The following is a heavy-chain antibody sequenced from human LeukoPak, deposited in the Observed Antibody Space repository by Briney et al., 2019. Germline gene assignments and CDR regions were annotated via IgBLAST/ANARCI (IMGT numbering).Heavy chain of an antibody. CDR2: IYSGGST. J-gene: IGHJ2*01. Sequence: PGGSLRLSCAASGFTVSSNYMSWVRQAPGKGLEWVSVIYSGGSTYYADSVKGRFTISRDNSKNTLYLQMNSLRAEDTAVYYCARDGDSSSYPHWYFDLWGRGTLVTVSS. D-gene: IGHD3-22*01. CDR3: ARDGDSSSYPHWYFDL. V-gene: IGHV3-53*01. CDR1: GFTVSSNY.